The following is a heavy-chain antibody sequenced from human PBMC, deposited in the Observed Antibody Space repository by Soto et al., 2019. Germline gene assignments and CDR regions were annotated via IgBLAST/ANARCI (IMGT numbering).Heavy chain of an antibody. D-gene: IGHD4-17*01. Sequence: PSATLSLTCAVYGGSFSGYYWSWIRQPPGKGLEWIGEINHSGSTNYNPSLKSRVTISVDTSKNQFSLKLSSVTAADTAVYYCARRSVTSHMWYYYYYMDVWGKGTTVTVSS. V-gene: IGHV4-34*01. CDR2: INHSGST. CDR1: GGSFSGYY. CDR3: ARRSVTSHMWYYYYYMDV. J-gene: IGHJ6*03.